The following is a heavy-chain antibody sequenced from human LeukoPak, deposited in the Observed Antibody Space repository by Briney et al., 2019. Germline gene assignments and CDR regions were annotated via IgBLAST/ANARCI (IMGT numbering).Heavy chain of an antibody. Sequence: PSETLSLTXTVSGGSISSSSYYWGWIRQPPGKGLEWIGSIYYSGSTYYNPSLKSRVTISVDTSKNQFSLKLSSVTAADTAVYYCARQGRRGSGSIWGQGTMVTVSS. J-gene: IGHJ3*02. CDR1: GGSISSSSYY. D-gene: IGHD3-10*01. CDR2: IYYSGST. V-gene: IGHV4-39*01. CDR3: ARQGRRGSGSI.